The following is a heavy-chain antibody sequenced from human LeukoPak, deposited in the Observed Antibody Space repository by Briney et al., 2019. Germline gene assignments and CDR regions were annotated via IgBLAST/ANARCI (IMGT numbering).Heavy chain of an antibody. CDR1: GFTVSSNY. CDR2: IYSGGST. D-gene: IGHD3-22*01. CDR3: AREGYDSSGYYDY. J-gene: IGHJ4*02. Sequence: PGGSLRLSCAASGFTVSSNYMSWVRQAPGKGLEWVSVIYSGGSTYYADSVKGRFTISRDNSKNTLYLQMNSLRAEDTAVYYCAREGYDSSGYYDYWGQGTLSPSPQ. V-gene: IGHV3-53*01.